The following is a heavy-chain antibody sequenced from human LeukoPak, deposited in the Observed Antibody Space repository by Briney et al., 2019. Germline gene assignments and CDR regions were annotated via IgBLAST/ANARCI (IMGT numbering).Heavy chain of an antibody. Sequence: GGSLRLSCAASGFTFSSYWMHWVRQAPGKGLVLVSRINSEGTSTNYADSVKGRFTISRDNAKNTLYLQMNSLRAEDTAVYYCARDGGSITSDPWTPPNWFDPWGQGTLVTVSS. CDR1: GFTFSSYW. D-gene: IGHD2-15*01. CDR2: INSEGTST. CDR3: ARDGGSITSDPWTPPNWFDP. V-gene: IGHV3-74*01. J-gene: IGHJ5*02.